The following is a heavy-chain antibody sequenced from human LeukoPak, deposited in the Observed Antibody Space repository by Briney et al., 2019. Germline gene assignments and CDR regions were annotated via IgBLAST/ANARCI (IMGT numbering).Heavy chain of an antibody. Sequence: GGSLRLSCAASGFTFSSYWMSWVRQAPGKGLEWVANIKQDGSEKYYVDSVKGRFTISRDNAKNSLYLQMNSLRAKDTAVYYCARGGYDFWSGYYRIGPYYFDYWGQGTLVTVSS. CDR1: GFTFSSYW. V-gene: IGHV3-7*01. CDR3: ARGGYDFWSGYYRIGPYYFDY. CDR2: IKQDGSEK. J-gene: IGHJ4*02. D-gene: IGHD3-3*01.